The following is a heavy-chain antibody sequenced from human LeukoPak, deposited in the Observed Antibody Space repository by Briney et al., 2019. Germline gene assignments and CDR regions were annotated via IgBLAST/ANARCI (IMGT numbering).Heavy chain of an antibody. J-gene: IGHJ4*02. D-gene: IGHD1-26*01. CDR2: INTDGSNT. CDR3: ARSGVGAMRRGFDY. V-gene: IGHV3-74*01. Sequence: GGSLRLSCAASGFTFSSYWMHWVRQAPGKGLVWISRINTDGSNTSYADSVKGRFTISRDNAKNTLYLQMNSLRAEDMAVYYCARSGVGAMRRGFDYWGQGTLVTVPS. CDR1: GFTFSSYW.